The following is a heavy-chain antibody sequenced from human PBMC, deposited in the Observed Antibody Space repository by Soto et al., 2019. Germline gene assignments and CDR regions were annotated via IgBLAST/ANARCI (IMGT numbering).Heavy chain of an antibody. Sequence: QLQLQESGPGLVKPSETLSLTCTVSGGSISSSSYYWGCIRQPPGKGLEWIGSIYYSGSTYYNPSLKSRVTISVDTSKNQFSLKLSSVTAADTAVYYCAIPKIAFYNWFDPWGQGTLVTVSS. D-gene: IGHD3-3*02. V-gene: IGHV4-39*01. CDR3: AIPKIAFYNWFDP. CDR1: GGSISSSSYY. J-gene: IGHJ5*02. CDR2: IYYSGST.